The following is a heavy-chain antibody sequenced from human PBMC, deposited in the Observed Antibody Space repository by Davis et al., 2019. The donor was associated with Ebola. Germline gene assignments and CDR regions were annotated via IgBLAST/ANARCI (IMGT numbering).Heavy chain of an antibody. CDR1: GGSVNSGSYY. CDR2: IYYSGST. V-gene: IGHV4-39*07. Sequence: MPSETLSLTCTVSGGSVNSGSYYWGWVRQPPGKGLEWIGSIYYSGSTYYNPSLKSRVTISVDTSKNQFSLKLSSVTAADTAVYYCARVDRRVSLSMDVWGQGTTVTVSS. CDR3: ARVDRRVSLSMDV. J-gene: IGHJ6*02. D-gene: IGHD6-13*01.